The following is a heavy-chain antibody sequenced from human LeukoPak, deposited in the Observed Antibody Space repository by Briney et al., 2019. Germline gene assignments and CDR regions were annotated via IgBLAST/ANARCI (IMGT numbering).Heavy chain of an antibody. D-gene: IGHD2-2*01. CDR2: IIPIFGTA. CDR1: GYTFTGYY. CDR3: ASPTLVPAAWEDDAFDI. V-gene: IGHV1-69*05. J-gene: IGHJ3*02. Sequence: GASVKVSCKASGYTFTGYYMHWVRQAPGQGLEWMGGIIPIFGTANYAQKFQGRVTITTDESTSTAYMELSSLRSEDTAVYYCASPTLVPAAWEDDAFDIWGQGTMVTVSS.